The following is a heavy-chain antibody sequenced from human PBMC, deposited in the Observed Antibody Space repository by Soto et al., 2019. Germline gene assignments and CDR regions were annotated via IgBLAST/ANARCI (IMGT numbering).Heavy chain of an antibody. Sequence: ASVKVSCKASGYSFTGYYIHWVRQAPGQGLEWMGWINPYSGATNYAQNFQGRVTLTRDTSISTAYMDLTSLTSDDTAVYYCARGDYGTGGYPFPYFDYWGQGTLVTVSS. V-gene: IGHV1-2*02. CDR3: ARGDYGTGGYPFPYFDY. J-gene: IGHJ4*02. CDR1: GYSFTGYY. D-gene: IGHD2-8*02. CDR2: INPYSGAT.